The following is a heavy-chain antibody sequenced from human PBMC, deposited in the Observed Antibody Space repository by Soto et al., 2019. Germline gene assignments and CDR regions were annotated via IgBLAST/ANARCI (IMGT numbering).Heavy chain of an antibody. Sequence: QVQLVPSGAEVKKPGASVKVSCKASGYTFSNYGINWVRQAPGQGLEWMGWSSAYNGDTNYAQKLKVRVNLMTNTSTSTAYMELRSMRSDDTAAYFCARISGVACAHYYNFMDVWGKGTAVTVSS. CDR2: SSAYNGDT. V-gene: IGHV1-18*01. CDR1: GYTFSNYG. CDR3: ARISGVACAHYYNFMDV. D-gene: IGHD3-3*01. J-gene: IGHJ6*03.